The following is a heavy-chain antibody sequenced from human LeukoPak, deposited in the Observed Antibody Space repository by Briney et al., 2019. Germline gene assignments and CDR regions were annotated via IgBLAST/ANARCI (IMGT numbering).Heavy chain of an antibody. Sequence: PSETLSLTCTVSGGSISSSSYYWGWIRQPPGKGLEWIGSIYYSGSTYYTPSLKSRVTISVDTSKNQFSLKLSSVTAADTAVYYCARLAYYDFWSGYYTHYYYMDVWGKGTTVTVS. CDR2: IYYSGST. CDR3: ARLAYYDFWSGYYTHYYYMDV. V-gene: IGHV4-39*01. CDR1: GGSISSSSYY. D-gene: IGHD3-3*01. J-gene: IGHJ6*03.